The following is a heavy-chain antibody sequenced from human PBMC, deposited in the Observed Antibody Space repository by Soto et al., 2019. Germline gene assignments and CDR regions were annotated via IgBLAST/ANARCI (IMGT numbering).Heavy chain of an antibody. CDR1: GYIFSANY. V-gene: IGHV1-2*02. CDR2: INPHSGAT. D-gene: IGHD3-10*01. CDR3: VRAKAIGFSTWFDP. J-gene: IGHJ5*02. Sequence: ASVKVSCKASGYIFSANYIHWVRQAPGQGLEWLGWINPHSGATNYAQKFLGRVTMSADTSASTAYMDLARLKSDDTAVYYCVRAKAIGFSTWFDPWGRGNLVTVSS.